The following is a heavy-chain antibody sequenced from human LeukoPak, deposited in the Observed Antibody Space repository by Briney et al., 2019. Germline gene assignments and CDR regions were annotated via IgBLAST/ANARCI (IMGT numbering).Heavy chain of an antibody. V-gene: IGHV4-59*08. CDR2: IYYSGST. CDR3: ARQGTSCLDY. J-gene: IGHJ4*02. D-gene: IGHD2-2*01. Sequence: SETLSLTCAVSGGSINSYYWTWIRQPPGKGLEWIGYIYYSGSTNYNPSLKSRVTIAVDTSKNQFSLKLSSVTAADTAVYYCARQGTSCLDYWGQGTLVTVSS. CDR1: GGSINSYY.